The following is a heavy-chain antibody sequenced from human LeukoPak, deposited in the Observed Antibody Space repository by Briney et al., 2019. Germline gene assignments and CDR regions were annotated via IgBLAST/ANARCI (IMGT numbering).Heavy chain of an antibody. Sequence: ASVKVSCKASGYTFTGYYLHWVRQAPGQGLEWLGWINPNSGGTHYAQKFQGRVTVTRDTSISTAYMELNSLRPEDTALYYCARPMTGTGLTYYYYGMDIWGQGTTVTVAS. CDR2: INPNSGGT. CDR1: GYTFTGYY. J-gene: IGHJ6*02. CDR3: ARPMTGTGLTYYYYGMDI. V-gene: IGHV1-2*02. D-gene: IGHD1-1*01.